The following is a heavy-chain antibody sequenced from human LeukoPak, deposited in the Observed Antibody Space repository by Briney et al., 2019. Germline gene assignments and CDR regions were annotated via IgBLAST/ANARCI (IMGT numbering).Heavy chain of an antibody. V-gene: IGHV3-11*01. CDR2: ISSSGSTI. D-gene: IGHD6-13*01. J-gene: IGHJ6*02. CDR3: ARDLEYSSSWPYMDV. CDR1: GFTLSDYY. Sequence: GGSLRLSCAASGFTLSDYYMSWIRQAPGKGLEWVSYISSSGSTIYYADSVKGRFTISRDNAKNSLYLQMNSLRAEDTAVYYCARDLEYSSSWPYMDVWGQGTTVTVSS.